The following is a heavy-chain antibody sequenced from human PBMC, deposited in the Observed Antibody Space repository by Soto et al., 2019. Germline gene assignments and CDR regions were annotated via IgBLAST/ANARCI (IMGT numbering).Heavy chain of an antibody. Sequence: SAASGFTFSSYGMHWVRQAPGKGLEWVAVISYDGSNKYYADSVKGRFTISRDNSKNTLYLQMNSLRAEDTAVYYCAKVLEARQQLGRKNYYYYYGMDVWGQGTTVTVSS. CDR2: ISYDGSNK. V-gene: IGHV3-30*18. J-gene: IGHJ6*02. D-gene: IGHD6-13*01. CDR1: GFTFSSYG. CDR3: AKVLEARQQLGRKNYYYYYGMDV.